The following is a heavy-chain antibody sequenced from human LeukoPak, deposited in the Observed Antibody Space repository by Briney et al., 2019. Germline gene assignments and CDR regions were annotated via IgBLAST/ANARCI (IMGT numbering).Heavy chain of an antibody. Sequence: GGTLRLSCAASRFTFSAYALYWVRLAPGKGLEWVSCIEASDVNTYYADSVNGRFTISRDNSKNTLYLQMSSLRAEDTAVYYCAKGSGSGWYGWFDPWGQGTLVTVSS. V-gene: IGHV3-23*01. CDR1: RFTFSAYA. CDR3: AKGSGSGWYGWFDP. CDR2: IEASDVNT. D-gene: IGHD6-19*01. J-gene: IGHJ5*02.